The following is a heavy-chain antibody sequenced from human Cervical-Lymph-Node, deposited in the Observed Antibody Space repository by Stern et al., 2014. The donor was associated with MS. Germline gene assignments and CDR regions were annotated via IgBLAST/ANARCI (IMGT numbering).Heavy chain of an antibody. CDR2: ISYDGPEK. V-gene: IGHV3-30*01. D-gene: IGHD1-14*01. CDR1: GFNFSTSA. J-gene: IGHJ4*02. Sequence: QVQLVESGGGVVQPGRALRLSCAASGFNFSTSALNWVRQAPGKGLLWLPAISYDGPEKQYVNSMKGRFNISRDNSKSPLFLQMNGLTHEDTAVYYCQTGARWGPGTLVTVSS. CDR3: QTGAR.